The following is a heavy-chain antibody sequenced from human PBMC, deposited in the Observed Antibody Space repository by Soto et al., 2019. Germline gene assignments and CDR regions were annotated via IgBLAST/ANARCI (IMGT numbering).Heavy chain of an antibody. CDR3: AILPPLPPWVRESDS. J-gene: IGHJ4*02. CDR2: ISSSGSTI. V-gene: IGHV3-48*03. D-gene: IGHD3-10*01. CDR1: GFTFSSYE. Sequence: EVQLVESGGGLVQPGGSLRLSCAASGFTFSSYEMKWVRQASGKGLEWISYISSSGSTIYYADSVKGRFTSSRDNAKNSLYLQMNILRAEDTAVYYGAILPPLPPWVRESDSWGQGPMVTGSS.